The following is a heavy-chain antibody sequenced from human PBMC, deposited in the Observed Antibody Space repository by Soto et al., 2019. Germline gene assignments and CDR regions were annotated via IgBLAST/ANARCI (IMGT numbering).Heavy chain of an antibody. J-gene: IGHJ5*02. Sequence: QVQLVQSGAEMKNPGASVKVSCKASGYTFTSYGISWVRQAPGQGLEWMGWISGFNEDTNHAQKLQGRVTMTKDTSTSTAYMELRSLKSDDTAVYYCARSGSYYPARNWFGPWGQGTLVTVSS. D-gene: IGHD3-10*01. CDR1: GYTFTSYG. CDR2: ISGFNEDT. V-gene: IGHV1-18*01. CDR3: ARSGSYYPARNWFGP.